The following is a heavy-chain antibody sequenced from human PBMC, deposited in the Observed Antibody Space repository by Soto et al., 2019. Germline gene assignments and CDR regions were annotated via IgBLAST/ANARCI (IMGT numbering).Heavy chain of an antibody. CDR1: GFTFSSYA. V-gene: IGHV3-23*01. Sequence: HPGGSLRLSCAASGFTFSSYAMSWVRQAPGKGLEWVSAISGSGGNPYYADSVKGRFTISRDNSKNTLYLQMNSLRVEDTAVYYCAKVATYYYDTDAAFDYWGLGTLVTVSS. D-gene: IGHD3-22*01. CDR3: AKVATYYYDTDAAFDY. CDR2: ISGSGGNP. J-gene: IGHJ4*02.